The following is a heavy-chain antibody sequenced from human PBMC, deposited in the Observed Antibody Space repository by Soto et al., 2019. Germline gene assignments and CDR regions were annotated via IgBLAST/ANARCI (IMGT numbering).Heavy chain of an antibody. D-gene: IGHD6-25*01. V-gene: IGHV5-51*01. Sequence: GESLKISCRGSGYNFANNWIAWVRQMPGEALEWMGIIDPSDSDTKYSPSLQGQVTISADESISTAFLQWSSLKASDTALYYCMRRHSLFSGSVPSDYFDFWGQGTQVTVSS. CDR2: IDPSDSDT. J-gene: IGHJ4*02. CDR1: GYNFANNW. CDR3: MRRHSLFSGSVPSDYFDF.